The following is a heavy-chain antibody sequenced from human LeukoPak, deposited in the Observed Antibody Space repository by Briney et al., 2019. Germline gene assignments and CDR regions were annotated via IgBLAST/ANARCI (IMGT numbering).Heavy chain of an antibody. CDR1: GGSISGYY. J-gene: IGHJ3*02. V-gene: IGHV4-59*01. D-gene: IGHD3-22*01. Sequence: PSETLSLTSTVSGGSISGYYWSWIRQPPGKGLEWIGYIYYSGSTNYNPPLKSRVTISVDTSKNQFSLKLSSVTAADTAVYYCARRVEHYYDSSGYAFDIWGQGTMVTVSS. CDR3: ARRVEHYYDSSGYAFDI. CDR2: IYYSGST.